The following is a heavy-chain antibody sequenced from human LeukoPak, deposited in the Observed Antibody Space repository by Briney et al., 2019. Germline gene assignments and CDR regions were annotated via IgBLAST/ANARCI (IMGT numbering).Heavy chain of an antibody. CDR2: INSDGSST. Sequence: GGSLRLSCAASGFTFTTYRMHWVRQAPGQGLVWVSRINSDGSSTSYADSVKGRFSISRDNARNTLYLQMNSLRAEDTAVYFCARLRCDVGDCYSAGQNFWGQGTLVTVSS. V-gene: IGHV3-74*01. CDR1: GFTFTTYR. J-gene: IGHJ4*02. CDR3: ARLRCDVGDCYSAGQNF. D-gene: IGHD2-21*02.